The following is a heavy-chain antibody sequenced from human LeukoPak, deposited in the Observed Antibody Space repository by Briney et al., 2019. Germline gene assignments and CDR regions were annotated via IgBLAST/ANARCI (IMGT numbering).Heavy chain of an antibody. CDR1: GFTFSSYA. Sequence: GGSLRLSCAASGFTFSSYAMSWVRQAPGKGLEWVSAISGSGGSTYYADSVKGRFTISRDNSKNTLYLQMNSLRAEDTAIYYCAKADLATCAGGTCYFFDHWGQGILVTVSS. D-gene: IGHD2-15*01. CDR3: AKADLATCAGGTCYFFDH. V-gene: IGHV3-23*01. CDR2: ISGSGGST. J-gene: IGHJ4*02.